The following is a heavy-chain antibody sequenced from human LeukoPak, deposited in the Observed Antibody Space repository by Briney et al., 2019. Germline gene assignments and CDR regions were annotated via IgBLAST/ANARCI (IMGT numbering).Heavy chain of an antibody. D-gene: IGHD6-13*01. CDR3: AKDRETTASGTIDY. J-gene: IGHJ4*02. Sequence: GGSLRLSCAASGFTFNNYGMHCVRQAPGKGLEWEAFISEDGSKEKYADSVKGRFTISRDNSNKTPSLQMNSLRVEDTGVYYCAKDRETTASGTIDYWGQGTLVTVSS. V-gene: IGHV3-30*18. CDR2: ISEDGSKE. CDR1: GFTFNNYG.